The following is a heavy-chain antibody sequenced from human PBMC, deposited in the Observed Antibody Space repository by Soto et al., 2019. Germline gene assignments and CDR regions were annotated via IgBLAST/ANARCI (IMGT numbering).Heavy chain of an antibody. CDR1: GFTVRSNY. Sequence: GGSLRLSCAASGFTVRSNYMSWVRQAPGKGLEWVSVIYSGGSTYYADSVKGRFTISRDNSKNTLYLQMNSLRAEDTAVYYCAAGGGPASYYDFWSGYYPGSLDPWGQGTQVTVSS. V-gene: IGHV3-53*01. D-gene: IGHD3-3*01. CDR2: IYSGGST. J-gene: IGHJ5*02. CDR3: AAGGGPASYYDFWSGYYPGSLDP.